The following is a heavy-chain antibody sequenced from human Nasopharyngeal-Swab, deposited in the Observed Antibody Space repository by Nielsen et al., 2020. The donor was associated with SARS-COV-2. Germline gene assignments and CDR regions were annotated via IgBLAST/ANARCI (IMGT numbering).Heavy chain of an antibody. CDR1: GFTFSSYS. Sequence: GESLKISCAASGFTFSSYSMNWVRQAPGEGLEWVSYISGSSGTIFYADSVKGRFTVSRDNAKNSLYLQMNSLRAEDTAVYYCAREPLLATDYNGDAFDIWGQGTMVTVSS. CDR3: AREPLLATDYNGDAFDI. J-gene: IGHJ3*02. V-gene: IGHV3-48*01. CDR2: ISGSSGTI. D-gene: IGHD4-11*01.